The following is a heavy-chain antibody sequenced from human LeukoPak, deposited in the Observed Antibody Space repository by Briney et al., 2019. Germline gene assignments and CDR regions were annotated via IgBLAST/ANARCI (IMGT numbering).Heavy chain of an antibody. Sequence: GGSLRLSCAASGFTFSSYAMSWVRQAPGKGLEWVSAISGSGGSTYYADSAKGRFTISRDNSKNTLYLQTNSLRAEDTAVYYCAKDRGVWGSYRYYFDYWGQGTLVTVSS. CDR3: AKDRGVWGSYRYYFDY. V-gene: IGHV3-23*01. J-gene: IGHJ4*02. CDR1: GFTFSSYA. CDR2: ISGSGGST. D-gene: IGHD3-16*02.